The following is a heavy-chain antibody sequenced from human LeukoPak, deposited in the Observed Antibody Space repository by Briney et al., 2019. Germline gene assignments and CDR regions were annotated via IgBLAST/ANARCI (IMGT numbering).Heavy chain of an antibody. CDR2: IFYTGGT. Sequence: SETLSLTCTVSGGSISHFYWSWIRQPPGKGLEWIGNIFYTGGTNYNPSLESRVSISLDTSRTQILLKLRSVTAADTALYYCARSPSLYSSTWKTPAAHVDLWGRGTVVIVSS. D-gene: IGHD6-13*01. J-gene: IGHJ2*01. V-gene: IGHV4-59*01. CDR1: GGSISHFY. CDR3: ARSPSLYSSTWKTPAAHVDL.